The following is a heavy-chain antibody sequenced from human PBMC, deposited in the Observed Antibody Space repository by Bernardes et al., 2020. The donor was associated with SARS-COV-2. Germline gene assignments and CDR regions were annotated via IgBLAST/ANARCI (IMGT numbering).Heavy chain of an antibody. CDR2: IYYNGNT. CDR1: GGSLSTYF. D-gene: IGHD5-12*01. Sequence: SETLSLTCTVSGGSLSTYFWNWLRQPPGKGLEWIGYIYYNGNTNYHSSLTSRVTISVDTSKNQFSLKLNSVTAADTAVYYCARGAFSGYDSPLDYWGQGALVTVSS. J-gene: IGHJ4*02. CDR3: ARGAFSGYDSPLDY. V-gene: IGHV4-59*01.